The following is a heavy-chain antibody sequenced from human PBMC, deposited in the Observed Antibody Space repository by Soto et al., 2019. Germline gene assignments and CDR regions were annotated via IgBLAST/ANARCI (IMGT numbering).Heavy chain of an antibody. CDR3: ARVSSMILGVPNFYGMDV. CDR1: GFTFSSYK. V-gene: IGHV3-21*01. CDR2: ISTRNSSI. Sequence: EVQLVESGGGLVKPGGSLRLSCAASGFTFSSYKMNWVRQAPGKGLEWVSSISTRNSSIYYADSLKGRFTISRDNAKNSLYLQMNSLRAEDTAVYYCARVSSMILGVPNFYGMDVWGQGTTVTVSS. J-gene: IGHJ6*02. D-gene: IGHD3-10*01.